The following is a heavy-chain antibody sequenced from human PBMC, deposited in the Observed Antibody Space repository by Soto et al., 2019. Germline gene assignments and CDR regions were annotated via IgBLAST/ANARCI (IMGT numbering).Heavy chain of an antibody. CDR3: AIRVDYVWGSYRYSPYFDY. J-gene: IGHJ4*02. Sequence: SETLSLTCTVSGGSISSYYWSWIRQPPGKGLEWIGYIYYSRSTNYNPSLKSRVTISVDTSKNQFSLKLSSVTAADTAVYYCAIRVDYVWGSYRYSPYFDYWGQGTLVTVSS. CDR1: GGSISSYY. CDR2: IYYSRST. D-gene: IGHD3-16*02. V-gene: IGHV4-59*08.